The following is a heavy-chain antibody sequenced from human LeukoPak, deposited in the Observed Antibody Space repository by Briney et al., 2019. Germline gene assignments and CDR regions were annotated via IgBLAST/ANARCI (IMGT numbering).Heavy chain of an antibody. CDR3: ARGSPKGYCTNGVCPNYYYGMDV. Sequence: PSETLSLTCAVYGGSFSGYYWSWIRQPPGKGLEWIGEINHSGSTNYNPSLKSRATISVDTSKNQFSLKLSSVTAADTAVYYCARGSPKGYCTNGVCPNYYYGMDVWGQGTTVTVSS. V-gene: IGHV4-34*01. J-gene: IGHJ6*02. CDR1: GGSFSGYY. CDR2: INHSGST. D-gene: IGHD2-8*01.